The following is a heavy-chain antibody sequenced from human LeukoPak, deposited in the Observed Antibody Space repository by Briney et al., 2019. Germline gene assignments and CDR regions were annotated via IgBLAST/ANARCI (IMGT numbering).Heavy chain of an antibody. D-gene: IGHD5/OR15-5a*01. J-gene: IGHJ4*02. V-gene: IGHV3-21*01. Sequence: GGSLRLSCAASEFTFSSYTINWVRQAPGKGLEWVSSISSTSTYISYADSVKGRFTISRDNAKNSLYLQMNSLRDEDTAVYYCARGVSIDYWGQGTLVTVSS. CDR3: ARGVSIDY. CDR1: EFTFSSYT. CDR2: ISSTSTYI.